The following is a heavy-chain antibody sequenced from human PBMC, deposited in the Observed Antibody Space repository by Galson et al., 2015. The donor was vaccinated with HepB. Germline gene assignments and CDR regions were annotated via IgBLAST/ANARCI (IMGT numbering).Heavy chain of an antibody. CDR3: ARGNGANYYYYYVDV. J-gene: IGHJ6*03. CDR1: GGSISSGGYY. Sequence: TLSLTCTVSGGSISSGGYYWSWIRQHPGKGLEWIGYIYYSGSPHYNPSLKSRVVISVDTSKNQFSLKLSFVTAADTAVYYCARGNGANYYYYYVDVWGKGTTVTVSS. CDR2: IYYSGSP. V-gene: IGHV4-31*03. D-gene: IGHD4/OR15-4a*01.